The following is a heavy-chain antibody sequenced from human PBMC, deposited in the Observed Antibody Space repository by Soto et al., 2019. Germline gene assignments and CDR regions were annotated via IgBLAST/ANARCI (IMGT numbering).Heavy chain of an antibody. Sequence: TLSLTCTVSGGSISSGGYYWSWISQHPGKGLEWIGYIYYSGSTYYNPSLKSRVTISVDTSKNQFSLKLSSVTAADTAVYYCARDRRALRFLEWPGRNWFDPWGQGTLVTVSS. CDR2: IYYSGST. J-gene: IGHJ5*02. D-gene: IGHD3-3*01. V-gene: IGHV4-31*03. CDR3: ARDRRALRFLEWPGRNWFDP. CDR1: GGSISSGGYY.